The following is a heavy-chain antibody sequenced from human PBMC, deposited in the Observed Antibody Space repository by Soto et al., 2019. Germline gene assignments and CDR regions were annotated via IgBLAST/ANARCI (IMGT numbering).Heavy chain of an antibody. CDR1: GDSVSSNTAA. J-gene: IGHJ4*02. Sequence: QVQLQQSGPGLLKASQTLSLTCDISGDSVSSNTAAWNWIRQSPSRGLEWLGRTFYRSKWFTDCAVSVKSRITITPDTSKNQFSLHLNSVTPEDTAIYYCARDELHYKTPFDSWGQGTLVTVSS. V-gene: IGHV6-1*01. D-gene: IGHD3-10*01. CDR3: ARDELHYKTPFDS. CDR2: TFYRSKWFT.